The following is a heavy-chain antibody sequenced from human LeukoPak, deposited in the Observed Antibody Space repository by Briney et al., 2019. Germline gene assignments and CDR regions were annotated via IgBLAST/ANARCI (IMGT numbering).Heavy chain of an antibody. CDR2: ISAYNGNT. CDR1: GYTFTSYG. Sequence: GASVKVSCKASGYTFTSYGISWVRQAPGQGLEWMGWISAYNGNTNYARKLQGRVTMTTDTSTSTAYMELRSLRSDDTAVYYCARDLTSIVVVPADSKTWFDPWGQGTLVTVSS. D-gene: IGHD2-2*01. CDR3: ARDLTSIVVVPADSKTWFDP. V-gene: IGHV1-18*01. J-gene: IGHJ5*02.